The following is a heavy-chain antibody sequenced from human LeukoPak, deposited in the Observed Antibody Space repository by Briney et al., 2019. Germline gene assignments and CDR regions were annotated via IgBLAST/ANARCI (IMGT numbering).Heavy chain of an antibody. CDR1: GFTFSNYA. V-gene: IGHV3-23*01. CDR2: INTSGGST. CDR3: AKAPTSGYSSGWHGNSFDY. J-gene: IGHJ4*02. Sequence: PGGSLRLSCAASGFTFSNYAMSWVRQAPGKGLEWVSTINTSGGSTYYADSVKGRFTISRDNSKSTLYLQMNSLRAEDTAVYYCAKAPTSGYSSGWHGNSFDYWGQGTLVTVSS. D-gene: IGHD6-19*01.